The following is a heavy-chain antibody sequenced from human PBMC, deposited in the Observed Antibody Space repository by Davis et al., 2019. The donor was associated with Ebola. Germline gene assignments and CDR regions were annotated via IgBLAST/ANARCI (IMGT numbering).Heavy chain of an antibody. CDR1: GGSVSSGSYY. CDR3: ARYSGSYDKLDY. V-gene: IGHV4-61*01. Sequence: MPSETLSLTCTVSGGSVSSGSYYWSWIRPPPGKGLEWIGYIYYSGGTNYNPSLKSRVTISVDTSKNQFSLKLSSVTAADTAVYYCARYSGSYDKLDYWGQGTLVTVSS. D-gene: IGHD1-26*01. J-gene: IGHJ4*02. CDR2: IYYSGGT.